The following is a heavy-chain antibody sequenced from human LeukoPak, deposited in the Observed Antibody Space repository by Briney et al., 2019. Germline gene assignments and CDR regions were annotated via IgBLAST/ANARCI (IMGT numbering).Heavy chain of an antibody. CDR2: IYHSGST. Sequence: SETLSLTCAVSGGSISSGGYSWSWIRQPPGKGLEWIGYIYHSGSTYYNPSLKSRVTISVDTSKNQFSLKLSSVTAADTAVYYCARSGSGWTFFDYWGQGTLVTVSS. CDR3: ARSGSGWTFFDY. D-gene: IGHD6-19*01. CDR1: GGSISSGGYS. J-gene: IGHJ4*02. V-gene: IGHV4-30-2*01.